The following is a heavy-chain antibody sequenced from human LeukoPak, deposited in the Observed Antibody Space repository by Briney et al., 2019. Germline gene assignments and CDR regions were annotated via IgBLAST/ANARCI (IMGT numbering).Heavy chain of an antibody. CDR3: ARQTGTGSNALYDAFDI. CDR1: GCSISRYY. Sequence: SETLSLTCTVSGCSISRYYWSWIRQPPGKGLEWIGYIYYSGSTNYNPSLKSRVTISVDTSKNEFSLKLSSVTAADTAMYYCARQTGTGSNALYDAFDIWGQGTMVTVSS. J-gene: IGHJ3*02. CDR2: IYYSGST. D-gene: IGHD1-7*01. V-gene: IGHV4-59*08.